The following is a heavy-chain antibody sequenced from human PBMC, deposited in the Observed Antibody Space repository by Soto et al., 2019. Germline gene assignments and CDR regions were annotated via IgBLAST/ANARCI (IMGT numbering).Heavy chain of an antibody. Sequence: GESLKISCKGSGYSFTSYWIAWVRQMPGKGLEWMGIIYPGDSDTTYSPSFQGQVTISADKSINTAYLQWSSLKASDTAMYYCARQIYDSDTGPNFQYYFDSWGQGTPVTVSS. V-gene: IGHV5-51*01. CDR3: ARQIYDSDTGPNFQYYFDS. CDR1: GYSFTSYW. J-gene: IGHJ4*02. CDR2: IYPGDSDT. D-gene: IGHD3-22*01.